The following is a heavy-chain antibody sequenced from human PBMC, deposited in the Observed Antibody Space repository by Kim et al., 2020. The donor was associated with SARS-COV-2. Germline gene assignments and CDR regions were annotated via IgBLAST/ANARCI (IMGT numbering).Heavy chain of an antibody. CDR3: AVGEVGATTVYYYGMDV. CDR1: GFTFTSSA. CDR2: IVVGSGNT. V-gene: IGHV1-58*01. D-gene: IGHD1-26*01. J-gene: IGHJ6*02. Sequence: SVKVSCKASGFTFTSSAVQWVRQARGQRLEWIGWIVVGSGNTNYAQKFQERVTITRDMSTSTAYMELSSLRSEDTAVYYCAVGEVGATTVYYYGMDVWGQGTTVTVSS.